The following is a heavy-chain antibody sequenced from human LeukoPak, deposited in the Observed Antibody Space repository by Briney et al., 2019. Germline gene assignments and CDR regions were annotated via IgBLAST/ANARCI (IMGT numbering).Heavy chain of an antibody. D-gene: IGHD2-15*01. CDR1: GGSFSGYY. CDR3: ARGYCSGGSCFYYYYYYMDV. Sequence: SETLSLTCAVYGGSFSGYYWSWSRQPPGMGLEWIGEINHSGSTNYNPSLKSRVTISVDTSKNQFSLKLSSVTAADTAVYYCARGYCSGGSCFYYYYYYMDVWGKGTTFTVSS. V-gene: IGHV4-34*01. J-gene: IGHJ6*03. CDR2: INHSGST.